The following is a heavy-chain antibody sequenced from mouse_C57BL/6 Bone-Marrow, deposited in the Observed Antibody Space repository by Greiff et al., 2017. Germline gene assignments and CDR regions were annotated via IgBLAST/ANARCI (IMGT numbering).Heavy chain of an antibody. Sequence: QVQLQQSGAELVMPGASVKLSCKASGYTFTSYWMPWVKQRPGQGLEWIGEIDPSDSYTNYNQKFKGKSTLTVDTSSSTAYMQLSSLTSEESAVYYSARPVGTSSYFDYWGQGTTLTVSS. CDR2: IDPSDSYT. J-gene: IGHJ2*01. CDR1: GYTFTSYW. V-gene: IGHV1-69*01. D-gene: IGHD4-1*01. CDR3: ARPVGTSSYFDY.